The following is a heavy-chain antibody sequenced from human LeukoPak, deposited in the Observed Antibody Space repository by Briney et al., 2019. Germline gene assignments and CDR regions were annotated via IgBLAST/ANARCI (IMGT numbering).Heavy chain of an antibody. V-gene: IGHV3-30*18. Sequence: GTSLRLSCAASGFTFSNYVMQWVRQAPGKGLEWVAVMSYDGSNKNYADSVKGRFTISRDNSKNTLYLQMNSLRAEDTAVYYCAKDYRKMLDYWGQGTLVTVSS. CDR2: MSYDGSNK. CDR1: GFTFSNYV. J-gene: IGHJ4*02. CDR3: AKDYRKMLDY.